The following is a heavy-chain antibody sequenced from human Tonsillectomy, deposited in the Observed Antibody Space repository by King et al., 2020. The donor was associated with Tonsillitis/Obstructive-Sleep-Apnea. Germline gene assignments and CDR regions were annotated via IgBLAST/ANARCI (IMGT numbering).Heavy chain of an antibody. CDR1: GFTFDDYA. Sequence: VQLVESGGGVVQPGGSLRLSCAASGFTFDDYAMHWVRQAPGKGLEWVSLISGDGGSAYYADSVKGRFTISRDNSKNSLYLQMNSLRTEDTAFYYCATDGRRGGGVLYFDLWGRGTLVTVSS. CDR3: ATDGRRGGGVLYFDL. V-gene: IGHV3-43*02. J-gene: IGHJ2*01. CDR2: ISGDGGSA. D-gene: IGHD3-16*01.